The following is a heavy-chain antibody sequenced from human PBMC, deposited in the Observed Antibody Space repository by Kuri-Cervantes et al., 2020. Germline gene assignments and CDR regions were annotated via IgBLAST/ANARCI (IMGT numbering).Heavy chain of an antibody. CDR1: GGSIGSYY. D-gene: IGHD2-2*01. CDR3: ARALTSPRYYLDY. V-gene: IGHV4-59*13. J-gene: IGHJ4*02. Sequence: SETLSLTCTVSGGSIGSYYWSWIRQPPGKGLEWIGYIYYSGSTNYNPSLKSRATISVDTSKNQFSLKLGSVTAADTAVYYCARALTSPRYYLDYWGQGTLVTVSS. CDR2: IYYSGST.